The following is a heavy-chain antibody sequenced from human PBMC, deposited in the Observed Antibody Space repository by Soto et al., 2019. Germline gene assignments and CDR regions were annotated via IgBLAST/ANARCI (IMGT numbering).Heavy chain of an antibody. D-gene: IGHD2-8*01. Sequence: GGSLRLSCAASGFTFSSYAMSWVRQAPGKGLEWVSAISGSGGSTYYADSVKGRFTISRDNSKNTLYLHMNSLRAEDTAVYYCANVAVLLMADTGAYSYNVLDGWGQGTTVTVAS. CDR2: ISGSGGST. CDR3: ANVAVLLMADTGAYSYNVLDG. J-gene: IGHJ6*02. CDR1: GFTFSSYA. V-gene: IGHV3-23*01.